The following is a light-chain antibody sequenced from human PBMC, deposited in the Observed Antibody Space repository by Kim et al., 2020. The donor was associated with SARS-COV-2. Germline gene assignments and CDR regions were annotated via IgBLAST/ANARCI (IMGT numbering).Light chain of an antibody. J-gene: IGKJ1*01. CDR1: QDVRSNY. Sequence: LSPGERATLSCSASQDVRSNYLAWYQQKPGQSPRLLIYGASSRATGIPDRFSGIGSGTDFTLTISRLEPEDFAVYYCQQYGSSPQTFGQGTKVEI. CDR2: GAS. CDR3: QQYGSSPQT. V-gene: IGKV3-20*01.